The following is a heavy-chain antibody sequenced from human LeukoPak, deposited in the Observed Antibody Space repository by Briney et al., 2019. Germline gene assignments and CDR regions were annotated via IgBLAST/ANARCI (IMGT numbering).Heavy chain of an antibody. D-gene: IGHD3-9*01. CDR1: GYTFTGYY. Sequence: GASVKVSRKASGYTFTGYYIHWVRQAPGQGLEWMGWINPNSGGTNYAQDFQGRVTMTRDTSISTAYMELSRLRSDDTAVYYCSRDYDILTGYYNPDYGMDVWGQGTTVTVSS. J-gene: IGHJ6*02. V-gene: IGHV1-2*02. CDR3: SRDYDILTGYYNPDYGMDV. CDR2: INPNSGGT.